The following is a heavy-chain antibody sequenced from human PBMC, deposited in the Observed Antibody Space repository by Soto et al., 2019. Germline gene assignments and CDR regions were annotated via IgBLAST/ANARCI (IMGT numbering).Heavy chain of an antibody. CDR2: ISWNSGSI. D-gene: IGHD3-10*01. Sequence: GGSLILSCAASGFTFDDYAMHWVRQAPGKGLEWVSGISWNSGSIGYADSVKGRFTISRDNAKNSLYLQMNSLRAEDTALYYCAKDNYYGSGSYWDPEFLRFAAFDIWGQGTMVTVSS. CDR1: GFTFDDYA. J-gene: IGHJ3*02. V-gene: IGHV3-9*01. CDR3: AKDNYYGSGSYWDPEFLRFAAFDI.